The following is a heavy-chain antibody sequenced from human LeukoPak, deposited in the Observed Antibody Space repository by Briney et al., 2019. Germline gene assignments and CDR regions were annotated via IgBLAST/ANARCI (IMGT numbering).Heavy chain of an antibody. V-gene: IGHV1-18*01. D-gene: IGHD3-10*01. J-gene: IGHJ4*02. Sequence: ASVKVSCKASGYTFTSCGISWGRQAPGQGLEWMGWISAYNGNTNYAQKLKGRVTMTTDTSTSTGYLERRSVRSNDTAVYYCAIDRGSYGSGSYRFIGYWGQGTLVTVSS. CDR2: ISAYNGNT. CDR1: GYTFTSCG. CDR3: AIDRGSYGSGSYRFIGY.